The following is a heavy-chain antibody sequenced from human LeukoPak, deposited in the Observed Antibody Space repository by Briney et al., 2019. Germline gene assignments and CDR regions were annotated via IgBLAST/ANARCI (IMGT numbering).Heavy chain of an antibody. Sequence: GGSLRLSCAASGFTFSSYSMNWVRRAPGKGLEWVSSISSSSSYIYYADSVKGRFTISRDNAKNSLYLQMNSLRAEDTAVYYCARTRSGSYYVFFVYWGQGTLVTVSS. J-gene: IGHJ4*02. CDR3: ARTRSGSYYVFFVY. CDR2: ISSSSSYI. V-gene: IGHV3-21*01. D-gene: IGHD1-26*01. CDR1: GFTFSSYS.